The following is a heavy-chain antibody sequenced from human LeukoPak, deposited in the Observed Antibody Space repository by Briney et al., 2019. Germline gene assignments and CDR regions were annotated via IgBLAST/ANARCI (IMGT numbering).Heavy chain of an antibody. D-gene: IGHD4-23*01. J-gene: IGHJ1*01. Sequence: GGSLRLSCAASGFTFSSYSMNWVRQDPGKGLERVSSISSSSSYIYYADSVKGRFTISGDNAKNSLYLQMNSLRADDTAIYYCARESRSVVTRYFQHWGQGTLVTVSS. CDR2: ISSSSSYI. CDR1: GFTFSSYS. CDR3: ARESRSVVTRYFQH. V-gene: IGHV3-21*01.